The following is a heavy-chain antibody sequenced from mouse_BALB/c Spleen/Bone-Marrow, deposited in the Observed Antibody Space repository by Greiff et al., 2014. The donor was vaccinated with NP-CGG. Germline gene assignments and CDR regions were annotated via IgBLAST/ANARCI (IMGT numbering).Heavy chain of an antibody. CDR3: TRRYEIYYAMDY. CDR2: IYPGSGST. CDR1: GYTFTSYW. V-gene: IGHV1S22*01. J-gene: IGHJ4*01. D-gene: IGHD2-14*01. Sequence: LQQPGSELVRPGVSVKLSCKASGYTFTSYWMHWVKQRPGQGLEWIGNIYPGSGSTNYDEKFKSKATLTVDTSSSTAYVQLSSLTSEDSAVYYCTRRYEIYYAMDYWGQGTSVTVSS.